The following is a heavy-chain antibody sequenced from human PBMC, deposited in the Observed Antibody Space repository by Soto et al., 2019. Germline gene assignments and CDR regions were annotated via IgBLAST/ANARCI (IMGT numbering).Heavy chain of an antibody. V-gene: IGHV4-61*01. D-gene: IGHD5-12*01. CDR1: GGSVSSGSFY. J-gene: IGHJ6*02. Sequence: TSETLSLTCTVSGGSVSSGSFYWSWIRRPPGKGLEWIGYFYDSGSTNYNPSLRSRVTMSVDTSKNQFSLKLSSVTAADTAVYYCAASAPPATNYYYAMDVWGQGTTVTVSS. CDR2: FYDSGST. CDR3: AASAPPATNYYYAMDV.